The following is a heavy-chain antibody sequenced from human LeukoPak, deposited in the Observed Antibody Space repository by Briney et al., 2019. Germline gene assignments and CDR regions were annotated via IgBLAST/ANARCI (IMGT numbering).Heavy chain of an antibody. Sequence: SETLSLTCAVYGGSFSGYYWSWIRQPPGKGLEWIGEINHSGSTNYNPSLKSRVTISVDTSKNQFSLKLSSVTAADTAVYYCARQIAGAGPWGQETLVPVPS. CDR1: GGSFSGYY. D-gene: IGHD6-19*01. CDR2: INHSGST. V-gene: IGHV4-34*01. CDR3: ARQIAGAGP. J-gene: IGHJ5*02.